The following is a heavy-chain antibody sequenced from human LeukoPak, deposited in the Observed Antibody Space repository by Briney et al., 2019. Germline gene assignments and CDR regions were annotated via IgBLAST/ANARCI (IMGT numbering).Heavy chain of an antibody. J-gene: IGHJ3*02. CDR3: ARGRSITILRGVAISDGFDM. D-gene: IGHD3-10*01. V-gene: IGHV3-21*01. Sequence: GGSLRLSCAASGFTFSRHGMIWVRQAPGKGLEWVSFIYPTSSYIYYVASMKGRFTISRDNAKNSLYLEMNSRRAEDTAVYYCARGRSITILRGVAISDGFDMWGQGTMVIVSS. CDR2: IYPTSSYI. CDR1: GFTFSRHG.